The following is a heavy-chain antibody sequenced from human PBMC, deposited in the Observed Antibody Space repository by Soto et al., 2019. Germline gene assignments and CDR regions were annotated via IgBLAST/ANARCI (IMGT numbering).Heavy chain of an antibody. CDR2: IKYDESEK. CDR1: GFTFRNSW. Sequence: GGSLRLSCSASGFTFRNSWMAWVRQAPEKGLEWVANIKYDESEKYYVDSVKGRFTISRDNARNSVHLQMNSLRAEDTALYYCAKDTSGSLDYWGQGTLVTVSS. D-gene: IGHD6-19*01. V-gene: IGHV3-7*01. J-gene: IGHJ4*02. CDR3: AKDTSGSLDY.